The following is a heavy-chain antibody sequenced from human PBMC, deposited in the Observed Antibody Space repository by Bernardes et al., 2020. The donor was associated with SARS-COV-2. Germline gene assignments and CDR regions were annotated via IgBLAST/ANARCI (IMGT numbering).Heavy chain of an antibody. CDR1: GFRVRAYW. CDR2: INEDGSIL. J-gene: IGHJ4*02. D-gene: IGHD2-15*01. V-gene: IGHV3-74*01. CDR3: ARDFGGNSDY. Sequence: SLFPSCAASGFRVRAYWMHWVRQAPGAGLVWVSRINEDGSILNYADSVKGRFTISRDIADNMVYLQMNSLRAEDTAVYYCARDFGGNSDYWGQGTLVTVSS.